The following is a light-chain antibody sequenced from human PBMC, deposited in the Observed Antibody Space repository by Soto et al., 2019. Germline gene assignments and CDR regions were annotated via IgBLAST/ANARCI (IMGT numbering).Light chain of an antibody. J-gene: IGLJ1*01. CDR3: AAWDDTLDVFYV. V-gene: IGLV1-44*01. Sequence: QSVLTQPPSASGAPGQTVTISCSGSSSNIGANSVNWYQQVPGKAPKFLISSNNQRPSGVPDRFSGSKSGTSASLAISGLQSDDEADYYCAAWDDTLDVFYVFGSGTKVTVL. CDR2: SNN. CDR1: SSNIGANS.